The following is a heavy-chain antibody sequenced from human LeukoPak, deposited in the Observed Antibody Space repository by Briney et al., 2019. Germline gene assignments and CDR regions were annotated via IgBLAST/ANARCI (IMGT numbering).Heavy chain of an antibody. Sequence: SETLSLTCTVSGGSISSYYWSWIRQPPGKGLEWIGYISYSGSTSYNPSLNSRVTISVDTSKNQFSLKLSSVIAADTAVYYCARGSDDPLDYWGQGTLVTVSS. V-gene: IGHV4-59*01. CDR2: ISYSGST. CDR3: ARGSDDPLDY. J-gene: IGHJ4*02. CDR1: GGSISSYY.